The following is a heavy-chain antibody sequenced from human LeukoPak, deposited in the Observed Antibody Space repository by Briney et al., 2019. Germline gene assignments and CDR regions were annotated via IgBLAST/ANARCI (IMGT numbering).Heavy chain of an antibody. J-gene: IGHJ4*02. CDR2: FDPEDGET. D-gene: IGHD4-17*01. CDR1: GYTLTELS. CDR3: ATGVYGDQRTFDY. Sequence: ASVKVSCKVSGYTLTELSMHWVRQAPGKGLEWMGGFDPEDGETIYALKFQGRVTMTEDTSTDTAYMELSSLRSEDTAVYYCATGVYGDQRTFDYWGQGTLVTVSS. V-gene: IGHV1-24*01.